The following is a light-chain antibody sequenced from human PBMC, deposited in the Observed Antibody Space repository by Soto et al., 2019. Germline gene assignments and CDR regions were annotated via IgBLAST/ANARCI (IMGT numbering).Light chain of an antibody. V-gene: IGKV3-11*01. CDR3: QHRNNWLWT. CDR1: QSVSSSY. J-gene: IGKJ1*01. CDR2: EAS. Sequence: EIVLTPSPGTLSLSPVERATLSCRASQSVSSSYLAWYQQKPGQAPRLLIHEASNRATGIPARFSGSGSGTDFTLTISSLEPEDFAVYYCQHRNNWLWTFGQGTKVDIK.